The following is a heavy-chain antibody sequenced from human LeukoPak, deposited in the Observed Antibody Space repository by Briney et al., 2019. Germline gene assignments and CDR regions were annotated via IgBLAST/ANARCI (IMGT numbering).Heavy chain of an antibody. CDR3: AKDDYDILTGYYLFDY. CDR1: GFTFSHYA. D-gene: IGHD3-9*01. CDR2: ISGSGGST. Sequence: WGSLRLSCAASGFTFSHYAMTWVRQSPGKGLEWVSAISGSGGSTYYADSVKGRFTISRDNSKNTLYLQMNSLRAEDTAVYYCAKDDYDILTGYYLFDYWGQGTLVTVSS. J-gene: IGHJ4*02. V-gene: IGHV3-23*01.